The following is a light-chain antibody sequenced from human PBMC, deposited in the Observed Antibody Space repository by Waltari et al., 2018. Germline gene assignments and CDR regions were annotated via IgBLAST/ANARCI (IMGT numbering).Light chain of an antibody. CDR3: AAWDDSLGGPV. V-gene: IGLV1-47*01. CDR1: RPNTVIHF. J-gene: IGLJ3*02. CDR2: RND. Sequence: QSVLTQPPSASGTPGRRVTTSCSGYRPNTVIHFVHWYQQLPGTAPKLLIYRNDQRPSGVPDRFSGSKSGTSASLAISGLRSEDEAEYYCAAWDDSLGGPVFGGGTKLAVL.